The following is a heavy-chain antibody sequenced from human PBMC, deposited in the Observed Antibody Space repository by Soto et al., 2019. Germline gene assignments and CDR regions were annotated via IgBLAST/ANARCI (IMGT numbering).Heavy chain of an antibody. CDR3: ARGFGSFYYMDV. D-gene: IGHD3-10*01. J-gene: IGHJ6*03. CDR1: GFTFSSYD. CDR2: IGTAGDT. V-gene: IGHV3-13*01. Sequence: GGSLRLSCAASGFTFSSYDMHWVSQAPGRGLEWVSVIGTAGDTSYRGSVKGRFTISREKANNSLYLQMNSLLAGDTAVYYCARGFGSFYYMDVWGKGTTVTVSS.